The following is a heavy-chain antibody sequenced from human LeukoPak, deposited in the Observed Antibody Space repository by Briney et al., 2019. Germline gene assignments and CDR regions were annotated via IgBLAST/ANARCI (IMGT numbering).Heavy chain of an antibody. Sequence: GGSLRLSCAASGFTFSGYGMHWVRQAPGKGLEWVSVIYSGGSTYYADSVKGRFTISRDNSKNTLYLQMNSLRAEDTAVYYCARLLDTAIANGGLDYWGQGTLVTVSS. D-gene: IGHD5-18*01. J-gene: IGHJ4*02. CDR3: ARLLDTAIANGGLDY. CDR1: GFTFSGYG. CDR2: IYSGGST. V-gene: IGHV3-66*04.